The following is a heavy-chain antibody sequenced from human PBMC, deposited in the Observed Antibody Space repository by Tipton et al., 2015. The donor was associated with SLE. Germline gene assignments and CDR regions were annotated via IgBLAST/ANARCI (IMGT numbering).Heavy chain of an antibody. CDR1: DDSISGYY. CDR2: IFYSGST. D-gene: IGHD5-12*01. CDR3: ARSGYGRGSFFHH. Sequence: TLSLTCSVSDDSISGYYWSWIRQPPGKGLEWIGYIFYSGSTNYNPSLKSRVTISVDTSKNQFSLKLSSVTAADTAMYYCARSGYGRGSFFHHWGQGTRVTVSS. V-gene: IGHV4-59*01. J-gene: IGHJ1*01.